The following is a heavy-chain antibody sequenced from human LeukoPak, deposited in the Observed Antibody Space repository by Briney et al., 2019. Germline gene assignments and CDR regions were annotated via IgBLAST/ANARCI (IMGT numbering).Heavy chain of an antibody. V-gene: IGHV3-33*06. J-gene: IGHJ4*02. CDR2: IWYDGSNK. Sequence: AGGSLRLSCAASGFTFSSYGMHWVRQAPGKGLEWVAVIWYDGSNKYYADSVKGRFTISRDNSKNTLYLQMNSLRAEDTAVYYCAKELHDYGGNPFDYWGQGTLVTVSS. D-gene: IGHD4-23*01. CDR1: GFTFSSYG. CDR3: AKELHDYGGNPFDY.